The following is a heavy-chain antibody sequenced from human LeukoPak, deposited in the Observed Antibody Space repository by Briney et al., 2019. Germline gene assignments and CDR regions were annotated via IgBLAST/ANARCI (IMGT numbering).Heavy chain of an antibody. CDR3: ARGTHASYYYYMDV. CDR1: EFTFSSYA. Sequence: GRSLRLSCAASEFTFSSYAMHWVRQAPGKGLEWVAVISYDGSNKYYADSVKGRFTISRDNSKNTLYLQMNSLRAEDTAVYYCARGTHASYYYYMDVWGKGTTVTVSS. J-gene: IGHJ6*03. V-gene: IGHV3-30*01. CDR2: ISYDGSNK. D-gene: IGHD1/OR15-1a*01.